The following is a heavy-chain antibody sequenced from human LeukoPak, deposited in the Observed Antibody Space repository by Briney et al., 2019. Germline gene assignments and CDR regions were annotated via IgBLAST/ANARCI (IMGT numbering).Heavy chain of an antibody. CDR2: ISSSSSYI. CDR1: GFAVSSNY. D-gene: IGHD1-26*01. V-gene: IGHV3-21*01. Sequence: GGSLRLSCAASGFAVSSNYMSWVRQAPGKGLEWVSSISSSSSYIYYADSVKGRFTISRDNAKNSLYLQMNSLRAEDTAVYDCARDRAWELLVPGYYGMDVWGQGTTVTVSS. CDR3: ARDRAWELLVPGYYGMDV. J-gene: IGHJ6*02.